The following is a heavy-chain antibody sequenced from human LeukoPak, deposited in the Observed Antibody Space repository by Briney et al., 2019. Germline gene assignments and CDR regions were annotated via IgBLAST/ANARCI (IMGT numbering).Heavy chain of an antibody. D-gene: IGHD4-11*01. V-gene: IGHV3-66*01. CDR2: IYSGGST. CDR3: ARDTVTSEWVDSISY. J-gene: IGHJ4*02. Sequence: PGGSLRLSCAASGFTVSSSYMSWVRQAPGKGLEWVSVIYSGGSTYYADSVKGRFTISRDNSKNTLYLQMNSLRAEDTAVYYCARDTVTSEWVDSISYWGQGTLVTVSS. CDR1: GFTVSSSY.